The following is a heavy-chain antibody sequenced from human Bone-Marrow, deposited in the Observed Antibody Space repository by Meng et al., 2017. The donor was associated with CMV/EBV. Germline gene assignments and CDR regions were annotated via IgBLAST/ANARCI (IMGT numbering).Heavy chain of an antibody. CDR3: ARTKYNWFDP. CDR2: IFYSGST. Sequence: SEPLSLTCTVSGGSIGSDYWSWIRQSPGKGLEWIGYIFYSGSTNYNPALKSRVTISVDTSRNQFSLKLNSVTAADTAIYYCARTKYNWFDPWGPGTLVTVSS. V-gene: IGHV4-59*01. CDR1: GGSIGSDY. J-gene: IGHJ5*02.